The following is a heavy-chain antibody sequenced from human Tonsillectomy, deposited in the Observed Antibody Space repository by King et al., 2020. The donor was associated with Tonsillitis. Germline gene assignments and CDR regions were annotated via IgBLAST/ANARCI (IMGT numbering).Heavy chain of an antibody. J-gene: IGHJ6*02. D-gene: IGHD1-26*01. CDR2: IWFDGSKK. Sequence: HVQLVESGGGVVQPGGSLRLSCAASGFTFSSYGMHWVRQAPGKGLEWVAFIWFDGSKKYNADSVKGRFAIARDNSKNTVYLQVSSLRGDDTAVYYCATSRFGGSYSNANYGMDVWGQGTTVTV. CDR3: ATSRFGGSYSNANYGMDV. V-gene: IGHV3-30*02. CDR1: GFTFSSYG.